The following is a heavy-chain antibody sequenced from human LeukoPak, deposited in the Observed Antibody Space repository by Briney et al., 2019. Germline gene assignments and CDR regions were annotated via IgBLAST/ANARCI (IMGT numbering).Heavy chain of an antibody. J-gene: IGHJ4*02. D-gene: IGHD6-13*01. Sequence: SETLSLTCAVYGGSFSGYYWSWIRQPPGKGLEWIGEINHSGSTNCNASLKSRVTISVDTSKNQFSLKLSSVTAADTAVYYCARQGEGDSSSPFDYWGQGTLVTVSS. V-gene: IGHV4-34*01. CDR2: INHSGST. CDR1: GGSFSGYY. CDR3: ARQGEGDSSSPFDY.